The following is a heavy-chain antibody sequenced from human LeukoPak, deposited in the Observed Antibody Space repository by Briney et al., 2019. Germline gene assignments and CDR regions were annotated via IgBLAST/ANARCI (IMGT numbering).Heavy chain of an antibody. CDR2: INHSGST. CDR3: ARDKGREWELLGKNAFDI. J-gene: IGHJ3*02. Sequence: SETLSLTCAVYGGSFSGYYWSWIRQPPGKGLEWIGEINHSGSTNYNPSLKSRVTISVDTSKNQFSLKLSPVTAADTAVYYCARDKGREWELLGKNAFDIWGQGTMVTVSS. CDR1: GGSFSGYY. D-gene: IGHD1-26*01. V-gene: IGHV4-34*01.